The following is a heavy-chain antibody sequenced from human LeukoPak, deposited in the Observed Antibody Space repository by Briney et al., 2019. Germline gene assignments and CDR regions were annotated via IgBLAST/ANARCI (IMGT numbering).Heavy chain of an antibody. D-gene: IGHD4-23*01. V-gene: IGHV4-4*07. CDR1: SGSISSYY. CDR2: IYTSGST. CDR3: ARETRNYGGNSYWYFDL. Sequence: SETLSLTCTVSSGSISSYYWSWIRQPAGKGLEWIGRIYTSGSTNYNPSLKSRVTMSVDTSKNQFSLKLSSVTAADTAVYYCARETRNYGGNSYWYFDLWGRGTLVTVSS. J-gene: IGHJ2*01.